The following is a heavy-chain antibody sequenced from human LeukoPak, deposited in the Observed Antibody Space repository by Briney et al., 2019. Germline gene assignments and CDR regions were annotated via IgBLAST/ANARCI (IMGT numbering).Heavy chain of an antibody. Sequence: GGSLRLSCAASGFTFTSYWMHWVRQAPGKGLEWVSYISTSGSTIDYVDSVKGRFTISRDNAKNSLYLQMNNLRAEDTAVYYCSRLRGYSYGYADYWGQGTLVTVSS. CDR1: GFTFTSYW. J-gene: IGHJ4*02. V-gene: IGHV3-48*01. CDR3: SRLRGYSYGYADY. D-gene: IGHD5-18*01. CDR2: ISTSGSTI.